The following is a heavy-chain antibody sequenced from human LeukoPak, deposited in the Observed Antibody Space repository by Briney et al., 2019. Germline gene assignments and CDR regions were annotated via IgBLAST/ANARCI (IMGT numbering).Heavy chain of an antibody. CDR2: ISYDGSNK. J-gene: IGHJ6*02. Sequence: PGGSLRLSCAASGFTFSSYGMHWVRQAPGKGLEWVAVISYDGSNKYYADSVKGRFTISRDNSKNTLYLQMNSLRAEDTAVYYCALYSSGWYDPGMDVWGQGTTVTVSS. D-gene: IGHD6-19*01. V-gene: IGHV3-30*03. CDR1: GFTFSSYG. CDR3: ALYSSGWYDPGMDV.